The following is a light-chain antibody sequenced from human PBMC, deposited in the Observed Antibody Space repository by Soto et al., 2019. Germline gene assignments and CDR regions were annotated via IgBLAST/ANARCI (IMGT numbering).Light chain of an antibody. Sequence: DIVMTQSPDSLAVSLGERATINCKSSQSVFSTSSSKNYLAWYQQKPGHPPRLLLYCASTRESGVPDRFSGSGSGTDFTLTFSSLQAEDAAVYYCQQFYTTPHTFGQGTKVEIK. V-gene: IGKV4-1*01. CDR3: QQFYTTPHT. J-gene: IGKJ1*01. CDR1: QSVFSTSSSKNY. CDR2: CAS.